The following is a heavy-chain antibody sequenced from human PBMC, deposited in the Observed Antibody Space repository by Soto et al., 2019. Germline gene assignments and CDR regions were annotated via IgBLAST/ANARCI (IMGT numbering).Heavy chain of an antibody. CDR2: IFHGGST. J-gene: IGHJ5*02. Sequence: SETLSLTCAISGAPTTWGDYSWNWIRQPPGKGLEWIGYIFHGGSTYYNPSLRSRVTISVDRSRTQFSLKMSSVTAADTAVYYCARGRVVVPAAVMFNCLDPWGQGALVTVSS. D-gene: IGHD2-2*01. V-gene: IGHV4-30-2*01. CDR1: GAPTTWGDYS. CDR3: ARGRVVVPAAVMFNCLDP.